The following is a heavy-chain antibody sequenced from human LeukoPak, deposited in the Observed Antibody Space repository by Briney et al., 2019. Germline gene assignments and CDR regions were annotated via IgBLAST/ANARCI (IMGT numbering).Heavy chain of an antibody. CDR3: ARHSPRATLYYYYYGMDV. Sequence: SETLSLTCTVSGGSISSSSYYWGWIRQPPGKGLEWIGSIYYSGSTYYNPPLKSRVTISVDTSKNQFSLKLSSVTAADTAVYYCARHSPRATLYYYYYGMDVWGQGTTVTVSS. V-gene: IGHV4-39*01. CDR2: IYYSGST. J-gene: IGHJ6*02. CDR1: GGSISSSSYY.